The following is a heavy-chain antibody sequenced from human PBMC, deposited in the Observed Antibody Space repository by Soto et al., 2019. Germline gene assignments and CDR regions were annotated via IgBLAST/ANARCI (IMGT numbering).Heavy chain of an antibody. J-gene: IGHJ4*02. CDR1: GSPFSIYA. Sequence: PGGSLRLSCAASGSPFSIYAMHLVRQSPGKGLEWVAFISYDGSNKYYTDSVTGRFTISRDKSKNTLYLQMKSLRAEDTAVYCCVRGDGHTSGTVLDYWGQVTLVTVSS. D-gene: IGHD1-7*01. V-gene: IGHV3-30-3*01. CDR2: ISYDGSNK. CDR3: VRGDGHTSGTVLDY.